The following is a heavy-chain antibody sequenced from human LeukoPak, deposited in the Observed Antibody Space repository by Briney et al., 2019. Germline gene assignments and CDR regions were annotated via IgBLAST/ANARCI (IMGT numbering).Heavy chain of an antibody. J-gene: IGHJ4*02. CDR1: GGSISSTNW. D-gene: IGHD6-19*01. Sequence: SETLSLTCAVSGGSISSTNWWNWVRQPPGKGLEWIGSIYHSGSTYYNPSLKSRVTISVDTSKNQFSLKLSSVTAADTAVYYCGSGWSGSYFDYWGQGTLVTVSS. V-gene: IGHV4-4*02. CDR2: IYHSGST. CDR3: GSGWSGSYFDY.